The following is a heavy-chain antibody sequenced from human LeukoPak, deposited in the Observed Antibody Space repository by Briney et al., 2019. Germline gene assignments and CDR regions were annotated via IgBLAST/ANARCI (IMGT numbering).Heavy chain of an antibody. CDR3: AKQRRDGYNYFDY. D-gene: IGHD5-24*01. CDR2: IYYSEST. Sequence: PSETLSLTCTVSGGSISSSRYYWGRIRHPPGKGLEWIGNIYYSESTYYNPSLKSRVTISVDTSKNQFSLKLSSVTAADTAVYYCAKQRRDGYNYFDYWGQGTLVTVSS. V-gene: IGHV4-39*01. J-gene: IGHJ4*02. CDR1: GGSISSSRYY.